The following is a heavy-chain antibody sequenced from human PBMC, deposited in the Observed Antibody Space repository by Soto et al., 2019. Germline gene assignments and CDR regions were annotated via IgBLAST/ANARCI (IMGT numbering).Heavy chain of an antibody. V-gene: IGHV3-23*01. Sequence: PGGSLRLSCAASGFTFSGYAMSWVRKAPGKGLEWVSAISGSGGRTYYADSVKGRFTISRDNSKNTLYLQMNSLRAEDTAVYYCAKEVSYGPPLFDYWGQGTLVTVSS. CDR2: ISGSGGRT. D-gene: IGHD4-17*01. CDR3: AKEVSYGPPLFDY. CDR1: GFTFSGYA. J-gene: IGHJ4*02.